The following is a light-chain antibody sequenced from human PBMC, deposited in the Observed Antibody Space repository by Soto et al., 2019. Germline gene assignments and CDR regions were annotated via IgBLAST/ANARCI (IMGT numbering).Light chain of an antibody. J-gene: IGKJ4*01. V-gene: IGKV1-8*01. CDR1: QGISSH. Sequence: AIRMTQSPSSFSASTGDRVTITFRASQGISSHLGWYQVKPGKAPRLLIYTASYLESGVPSRFSGSGSGTDFTLTISSLQSEDFAVYYCQQYFSYPLTLGGGTKVEIK. CDR3: QQYFSYPLT. CDR2: TAS.